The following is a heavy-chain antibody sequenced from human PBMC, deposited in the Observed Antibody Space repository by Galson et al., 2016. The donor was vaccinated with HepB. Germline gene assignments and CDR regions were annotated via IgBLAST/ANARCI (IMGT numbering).Heavy chain of an antibody. CDR2: INSDGSST. J-gene: IGHJ4*02. D-gene: IGHD3-16*01. V-gene: IGHV3-74*01. CDR1: TFSSYW. CDR3: TRDPPHFWGLEFDY. Sequence: TFSSYWMYWVRQAPGKGLMWVSRINSDGSSTNYADSVKGRFTISRDNAKNTLYLQMNSLRAEDTAVYYCTRDPPHFWGLEFDYWGQGTLVTVSS.